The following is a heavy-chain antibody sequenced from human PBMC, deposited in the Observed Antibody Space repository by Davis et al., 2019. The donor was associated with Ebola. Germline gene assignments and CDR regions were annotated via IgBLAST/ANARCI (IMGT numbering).Heavy chain of an antibody. CDR3: TRDLKQPPPSYYYGMDV. Sequence: GESLKISCTASGFTSGDYAMSWFRQAPGKGLEWVGCIRSKAYGGTTEYAASLKGRFTISIDDSKSIAYLQMNKLKTEDTAVYYCTRDLKQPPPSYYYGMDVWGQGTTVTVSS. J-gene: IGHJ6*02. V-gene: IGHV3-49*03. CDR2: IRSKAYGGTT. D-gene: IGHD6-13*01. CDR1: GFTSGDYA.